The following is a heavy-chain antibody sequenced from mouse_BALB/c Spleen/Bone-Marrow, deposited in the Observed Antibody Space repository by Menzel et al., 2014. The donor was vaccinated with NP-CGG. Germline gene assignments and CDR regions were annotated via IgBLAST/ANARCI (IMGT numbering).Heavy chain of an antibody. CDR3: AREWTARAVDY. CDR2: INPGSGGA. D-gene: IGHD3-2*01. J-gene: IGHJ2*01. Sequence: QVQLLQSGAELVRPGTSVKASRKASGYAFTNYLIEWVKQRPVQGLEWIGVINPGSGGANYNAKFKGKATLTADKSSSTAYMQLSSLTSDDSAVYFCAREWTARAVDYWGQGITLTVSS. V-gene: IGHV1-54*01. CDR1: GYAFTNYL.